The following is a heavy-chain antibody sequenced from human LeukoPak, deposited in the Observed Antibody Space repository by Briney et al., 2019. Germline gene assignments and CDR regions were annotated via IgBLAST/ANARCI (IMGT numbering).Heavy chain of an antibody. J-gene: IGHJ4*02. V-gene: IGHV1-18*01. D-gene: IGHD3-10*01. CDR1: GYSFTNYG. Sequence: ASVKVSCKASGYSFTNYGISWVRRAPGQGLQWMGWISVNNADTNYAQNFQGRVTLTTDTSTGTAYMELRSLRSDDTAVYYCARVRWFGELFSDYWGQGTLVTVSS. CDR3: ARVRWFGELFSDY. CDR2: ISVNNADT.